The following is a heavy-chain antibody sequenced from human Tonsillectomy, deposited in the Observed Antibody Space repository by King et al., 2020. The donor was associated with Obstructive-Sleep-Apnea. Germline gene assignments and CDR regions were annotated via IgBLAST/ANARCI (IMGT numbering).Heavy chain of an antibody. CDR2: IDDSGST. D-gene: IGHD6-13*01. CDR1: GASISSGVYF. V-gene: IGHV4-30-4*01. CDR3: ARAGTKPVAGTGWHFDL. Sequence: QVQLQESGPRLVKPSQTLSLTCTVSGASISSGVYFWTWIRQPPGKGLEWIGYIDDSGSTNYNPSLKSRITISIFRFKSQISLELNSVTAADTAVYFCARAGTKPVAGTGWHFDLWGRGTLVTVSS. J-gene: IGHJ2*01.